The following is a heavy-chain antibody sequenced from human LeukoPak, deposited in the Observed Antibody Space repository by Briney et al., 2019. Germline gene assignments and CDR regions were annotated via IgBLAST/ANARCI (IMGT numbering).Heavy chain of an antibody. CDR2: ISYDGSNK. J-gene: IGHJ4*02. V-gene: IGHV3-30-3*01. D-gene: IGHD1-26*01. CDR3: AKDYPSGSYSFDY. Sequence: GGSLRLSCAASGFTFSSYALHWVRQAPGKGLEWVAVISYDGSNKYYADSVKGRFTISRDNSKNTLYLQMNSLRAEDTAVYYCAKDYPSGSYSFDYWGQGTLVTVSS. CDR1: GFTFSSYA.